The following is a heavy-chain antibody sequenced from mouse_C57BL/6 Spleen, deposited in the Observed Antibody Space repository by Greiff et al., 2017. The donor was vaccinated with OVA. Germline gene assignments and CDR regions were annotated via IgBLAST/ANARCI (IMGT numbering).Heavy chain of an antibody. Sequence: EVQLVESGGGLVKPGGSLKLSCAASGFTFSSYTMSWVRQTPEKRLEWVATISGGGGNTYYPDSVKGRFTISRDNAKNTLYLQMSSLRSEDTALYYCARQGTGTKAWFAYWGQGTLVTVSA. D-gene: IGHD4-1*01. V-gene: IGHV5-9*01. CDR2: ISGGGGNT. CDR3: ARQGTGTKAWFAY. CDR1: GFTFSSYT. J-gene: IGHJ3*01.